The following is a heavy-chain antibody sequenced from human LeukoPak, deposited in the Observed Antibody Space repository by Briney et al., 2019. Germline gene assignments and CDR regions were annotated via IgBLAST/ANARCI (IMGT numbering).Heavy chain of an antibody. CDR1: GGSISSSSAY. J-gene: IGHJ4*02. V-gene: IGHV4-39*01. CDR3: VSPRGFSYGYFDY. Sequence: SETLSLTCTVSGGSISSSSAYWGWIRQPPGKGLEWTGSIYCSKNTYYNPSLKSRVTISADTSKNQFSLTLGSVSATDTAVYYCVSPRGFSYGYFDYWGQGTLVTVSS. D-gene: IGHD5-18*01. CDR2: IYCSKNT.